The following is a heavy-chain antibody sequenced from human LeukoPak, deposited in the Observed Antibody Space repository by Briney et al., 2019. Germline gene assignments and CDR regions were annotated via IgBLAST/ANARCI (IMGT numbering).Heavy chain of an antibody. D-gene: IGHD2-21*01. CDR2: IWYDGSNK. V-gene: IGHV3-30*02. J-gene: IGHJ4*02. Sequence: GGSLRLSCAASGFTFSSYGMHWVRQAPGKGLEWVAVIWYDGSNKYYADSVKGRFTISRDNSKNTLYLQMSSLRAEDTAVYYCAKEFNRGLPDYWGQGTLVTVPS. CDR1: GFTFSSYG. CDR3: AKEFNRGLPDY.